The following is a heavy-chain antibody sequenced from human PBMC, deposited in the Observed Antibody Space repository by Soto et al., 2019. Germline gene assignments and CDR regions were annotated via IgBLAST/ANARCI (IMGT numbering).Heavy chain of an antibody. CDR3: ASLAQPLTTVTPYYYYGMDV. J-gene: IGHJ6*02. CDR2: ISGSGGST. D-gene: IGHD4-17*01. V-gene: IGHV3-23*01. Sequence: PGGSLRLSCAASGFTFSSYAMSWVRQAPGKGLEWVSAISGSGGSTYYADSVKGRFTISRDNSKNTLYLQMNSLRAEDTAVYYCASLAQPLTTVTPYYYYGMDVWGQGTTVTVSS. CDR1: GFTFSSYA.